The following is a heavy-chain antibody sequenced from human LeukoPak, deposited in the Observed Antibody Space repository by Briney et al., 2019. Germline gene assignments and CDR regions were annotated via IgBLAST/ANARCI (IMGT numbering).Heavy chain of an antibody. J-gene: IGHJ4*02. CDR2: VYYNGIT. D-gene: IGHD4-11*01. Sequence: PSETLFLTCTVSGGPIFSSPFYWGWIRQPPGKGLEWIASVYYNGITYYNPSLRSRVTISVDTSKNQFALKVTSVTAADTAIYYCARLMTTVATWGQGTLVTVSS. CDR1: GGPIFSSPFY. CDR3: ARLMTTVAT. V-gene: IGHV4-39*01.